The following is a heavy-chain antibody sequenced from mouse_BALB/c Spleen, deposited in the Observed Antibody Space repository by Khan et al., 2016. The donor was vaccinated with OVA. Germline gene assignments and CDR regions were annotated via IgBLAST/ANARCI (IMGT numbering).Heavy chain of an antibody. D-gene: IGHD2-2*01. CDR1: GYSFTTYY. CDR2: VDPFSGGT. V-gene: IGHV1-31*01. CDR3: TRHGYVAWFTY. J-gene: IGHJ3*01. Sequence: VQLQQSGPELMKPGASVKISCKASGYSFTTYYLHWVMQSHGESLEWIGYVDPFSGGTTYNQKFKGKATLTVDKSSSTAYMQLSNLTSEDSAVYYCTRHGYVAWFTYWGQGTLVTVSA.